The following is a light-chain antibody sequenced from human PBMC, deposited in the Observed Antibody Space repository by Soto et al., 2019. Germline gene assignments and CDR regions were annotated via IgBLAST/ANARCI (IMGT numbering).Light chain of an antibody. CDR1: QSVSSN. V-gene: IGKV3-15*01. CDR3: QQYNNWIT. CDR2: GAS. Sequence: EIVMTQSPATLSVSPGERATLSCRASQSVSSNLAWYQQKPGQAPRLLIYGASTRATGIPARFSGSGSGTEFTLTISSLQSEYVAVYYCQQYNNWITFGQGTRLE. J-gene: IGKJ5*01.